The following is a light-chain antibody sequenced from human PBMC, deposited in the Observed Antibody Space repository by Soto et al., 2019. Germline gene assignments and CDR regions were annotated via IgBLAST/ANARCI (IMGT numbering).Light chain of an antibody. J-gene: IGLJ1*01. CDR3: NSYTSSNTYV. CDR1: SSDVGAHNF. Sequence: QSALTQPASVSGSPGQAITISCGGSSSDVGAHNFVSWYQHHPGKAPKLMIYEVSNRPSGVSNRFSGSKSGNTASLTISGLQAEDEADYYCNSYTSSNTYVFGSGTKATVL. V-gene: IGLV2-14*01. CDR2: EVS.